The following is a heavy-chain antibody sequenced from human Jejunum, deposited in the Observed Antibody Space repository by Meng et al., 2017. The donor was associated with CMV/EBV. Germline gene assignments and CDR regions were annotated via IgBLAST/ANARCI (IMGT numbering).Heavy chain of an antibody. V-gene: IGHV4-59*13. CDR3: ARDGGLTQYYYYGMDV. D-gene: IGHD2-15*01. J-gene: IGHJ6*02. CDR2: VYYSGRT. CDR1: GSISSYY. Sequence: GSISSYYWSWIREPRGKGLEWIGYVYYSGRTNYNPSLKSRVTISVDTSKNQFSLKLSSVTAADTAVYYCARDGGLTQYYYYGMDVWGQGTTVTVSS.